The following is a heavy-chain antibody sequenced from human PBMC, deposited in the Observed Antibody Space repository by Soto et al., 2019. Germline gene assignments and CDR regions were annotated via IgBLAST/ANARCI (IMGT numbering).Heavy chain of an antibody. D-gene: IGHD6-13*01. CDR2: INWNSGSI. Sequence: EVQLVESGGGLVQPGRSLRLSCAASGFTLEDYAMHWVRQVPGKGLEWVSGINWNSGSIGYGDSVKGRFAISRDNAKNSLHLQMNSLSAEDTAFYYCVKDESINWYSGHFRHWGQGTLVTVSS. CDR3: VKDESINWYSGHFRH. V-gene: IGHV3-9*01. J-gene: IGHJ1*01. CDR1: GFTLEDYA.